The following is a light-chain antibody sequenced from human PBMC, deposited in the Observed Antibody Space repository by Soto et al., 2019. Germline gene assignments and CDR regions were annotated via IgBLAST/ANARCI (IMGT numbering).Light chain of an antibody. CDR3: QQYGSSSWT. CDR1: QSGSSSY. CDR2: GAS. V-gene: IGKV3-20*01. Sequence: ESVLTKSPGTLSLSPGERATLSCRSSQSGSSSYLAWYQQKPGQAPRLLIYGASSRANGIPDRFSGSESGTDFTLSISRLEPEDLAVYYYQQYGSSSWTFGQGTKVEIK. J-gene: IGKJ1*01.